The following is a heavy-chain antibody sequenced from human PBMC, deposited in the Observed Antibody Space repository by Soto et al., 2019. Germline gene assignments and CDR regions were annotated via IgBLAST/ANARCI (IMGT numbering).Heavy chain of an antibody. D-gene: IGHD6-6*01. Sequence: QVQLVESGGGVVQPGRSLRLSCAASGFTFSSYGMHWVRQAPGKGLEWVAVIWYDGSNKYYADSVKGRFTISRDKSKNTLYLQMNSLRAEDTAVYYCARDQIGEIAAPYFYFGMDVWGQGTTVTVSS. CDR1: GFTFSSYG. CDR3: ARDQIGEIAAPYFYFGMDV. V-gene: IGHV3-33*01. J-gene: IGHJ6*02. CDR2: IWYDGSNK.